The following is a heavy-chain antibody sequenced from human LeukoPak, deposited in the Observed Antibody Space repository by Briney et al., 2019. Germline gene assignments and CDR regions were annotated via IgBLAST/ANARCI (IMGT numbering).Heavy chain of an antibody. CDR2: ISPYNGNT. Sequence: ASVKVSCKASGYTFTSYGINWVRQAPGQGLEWMGWISPYNGNTKYAEKIQRRVTITTDTSTSTAYMELRSLSSDDTAVYYCARGQGGYGDSSGASKWIDPWGQGTLVTVSS. CDR3: ARGQGGYGDSSGASKWIDP. V-gene: IGHV1-18*01. J-gene: IGHJ5*02. CDR1: GYTFTSYG. D-gene: IGHD4-17*01.